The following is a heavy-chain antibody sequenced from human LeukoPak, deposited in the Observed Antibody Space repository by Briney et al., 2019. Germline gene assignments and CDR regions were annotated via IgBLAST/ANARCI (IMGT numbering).Heavy chain of an antibody. CDR1: GYTFTSYG. Sequence: ASVKVSCKASGYTFTSYGISWVRQAPGQGLEWMGWISAYNGNTNYAQKFQGRVTITADESTSTAYMELSSLRSEDTAVYYCARSLPTTVVSPRDYYYYGMDVWGQGTTVTVSS. CDR2: ISAYNGNT. CDR3: ARSLPTTVVSPRDYYYYGMDV. D-gene: IGHD4-23*01. V-gene: IGHV1-18*01. J-gene: IGHJ6*02.